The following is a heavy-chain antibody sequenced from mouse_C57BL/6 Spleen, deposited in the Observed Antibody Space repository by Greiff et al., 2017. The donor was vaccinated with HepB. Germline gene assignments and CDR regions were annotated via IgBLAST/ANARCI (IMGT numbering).Heavy chain of an antibody. J-gene: IGHJ3*01. CDR1: GYTFTSYW. V-gene: IGHV1-69*01. CDR2: IDPSDSYT. Sequence: VQLQQPGAELVMPGASVKLSCKASGYTFTSYWMHWVKQRPGQGLEWIGEIDPSDSYTNYNQKFKGKSTLTVDKSSSTAYMQLSSLTSEDSAVYCCARGDDPFAYWGQGTLVTVSA. CDR3: ARGDDPFAY.